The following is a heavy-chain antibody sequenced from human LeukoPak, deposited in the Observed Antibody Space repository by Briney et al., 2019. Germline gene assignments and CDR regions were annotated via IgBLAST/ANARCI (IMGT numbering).Heavy chain of an antibody. J-gene: IGHJ4*02. D-gene: IGHD4-23*01. CDR1: GGSISSYY. CDR2: IYYSGST. CDR3: ARGYGGSSYFDY. Sequence: SETLSLTCTVSGGSISSYYWSWIRQPPGKGLEWIGYIYYSGSTNYNPSLKSRVTISVDTSKNQFSLKLSSVTAADTAVYYCARGYGGSSYFDYWGQGTLVTVSS. V-gene: IGHV4-59*01.